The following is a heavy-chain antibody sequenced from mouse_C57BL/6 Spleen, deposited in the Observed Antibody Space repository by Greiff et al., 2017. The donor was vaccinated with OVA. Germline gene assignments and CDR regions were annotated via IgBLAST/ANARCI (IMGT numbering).Heavy chain of an antibody. D-gene: IGHD1-2*01. CDR3: ARDRLLYAMDY. CDR1: GFTFSDYY. Sequence: VQLKESEGGLVQPGSSMKLSCTASGFTFSDYYMAWVRQVPEKGLEWVANINYDGSSTYYLDSLKSRFIISRDNAKNILYLQMSSLKSEDTATYYCARDRLLYAMDYWGQGTSVTVSS. J-gene: IGHJ4*01. V-gene: IGHV5-16*01. CDR2: INYDGSST.